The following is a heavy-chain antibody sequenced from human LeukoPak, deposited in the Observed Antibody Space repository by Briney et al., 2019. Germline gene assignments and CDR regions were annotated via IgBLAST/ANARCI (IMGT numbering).Heavy chain of an antibody. Sequence: SETLSLICTVSGGSISSSYCSWSWLPPGKGLEWIGFIHHSGSTNYNPSLKRRVTISVDTAKDQFSLQLSSVTAADTAVYFCARDQGRTGGFDYWGQGTLVTVSS. D-gene: IGHD1-1*01. J-gene: IGHJ4*02. CDR3: ARDQGRTGGFDY. CDR2: IHHSGST. V-gene: IGHV4-59*01. CDR1: GGSISSSY.